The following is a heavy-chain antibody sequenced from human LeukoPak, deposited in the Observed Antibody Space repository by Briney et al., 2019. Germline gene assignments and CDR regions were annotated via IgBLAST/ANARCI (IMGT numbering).Heavy chain of an antibody. D-gene: IGHD3-22*01. CDR2: ISSSSSDI. CDR1: GFTFSSSR. CDR3: ATYSSLNRREFQF. Sequence: GGSLRLSCAASGFTFSSSRMNWVRQAPGRGLEWVSPISSSSSDIHYADSVKGRFTISRDNAKNALYLQMNSLRAEDTAVYYCATYSSLNRREFQFWGQGTLLTVSS. V-gene: IGHV3-21*01. J-gene: IGHJ1*01.